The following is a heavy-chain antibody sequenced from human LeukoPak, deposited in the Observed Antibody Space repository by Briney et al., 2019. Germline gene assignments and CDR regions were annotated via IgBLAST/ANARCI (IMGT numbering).Heavy chain of an antibody. J-gene: IGHJ4*02. Sequence: SETLSLTCAVSGYSISSGYYWGWIRPPPGKGLEWIGSIYHSGSTYYNPSLKSRLTTSVDTSKYQFSLKLSSVTAGDTAVYDCARRDYSNYGPFDYWGQGTLVTVSS. V-gene: IGHV4-38-2*01. CDR2: IYHSGST. CDR3: ARRDYSNYGPFDY. D-gene: IGHD4-11*01. CDR1: GYSISSGYY.